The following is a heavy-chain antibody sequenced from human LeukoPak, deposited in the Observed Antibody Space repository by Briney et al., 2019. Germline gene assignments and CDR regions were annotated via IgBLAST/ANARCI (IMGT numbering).Heavy chain of an antibody. CDR1: GYTFTSYG. CDR2: ISPYNGNT. Sequence: VASVKVSCKASGYTFTSYGISWVRQAPGQGLEWMGWISPYNGNTNYAPKLQGRVTMTTDTATSTAYMELTSLTSDDTAVYYCARHRQCGYWGQGTLVTVSS. J-gene: IGHJ4*02. D-gene: IGHD2-21*01. V-gene: IGHV1-18*01. CDR3: ARHRQCGY.